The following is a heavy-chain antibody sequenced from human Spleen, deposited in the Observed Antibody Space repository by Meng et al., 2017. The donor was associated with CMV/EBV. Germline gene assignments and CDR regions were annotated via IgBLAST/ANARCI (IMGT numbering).Heavy chain of an antibody. J-gene: IGHJ4*02. CDR3: ARGRGLEY. CDR2: ISTNSTYI. Sequence: GESLKISCAASGFTFNGYNMNWVRQAPGKGLEWVASISTNSTYIFYTDSVKGRFTISRDNANSALYLQMDSLRAEDTAVYYCARGRGLEYWGQGTLVTVSS. CDR1: GFTFNGYN. V-gene: IGHV3-21*01. D-gene: IGHD3-10*01.